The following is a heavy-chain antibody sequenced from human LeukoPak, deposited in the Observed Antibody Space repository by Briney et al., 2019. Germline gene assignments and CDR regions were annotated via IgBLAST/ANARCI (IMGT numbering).Heavy chain of an antibody. CDR2: MKQDGNEE. J-gene: IGHJ4*02. Sequence: GGSLGLSCAVSGFTFSTYWMSWVRQAPGKGLEWVANMKQDGNEEYYVDSVKGRFTISRDNAKNTLYLQMNSLRAEDTAVYYCARFSGPYSSGWFFDFWGQGTLVTVSS. CDR1: GFTFSTYW. D-gene: IGHD6-19*01. CDR3: ARFSGPYSSGWFFDF. V-gene: IGHV3-7*02.